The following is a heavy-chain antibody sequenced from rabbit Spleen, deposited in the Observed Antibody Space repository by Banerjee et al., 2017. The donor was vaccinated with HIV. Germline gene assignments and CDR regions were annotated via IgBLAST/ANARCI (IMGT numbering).Heavy chain of an antibody. V-gene: IGHV1S69*01. CDR2: IDGSGNT. CDR3: AGGIYI. J-gene: IGHJ4*02. Sequence: QSVEESGGRLVTPGTPLTLTCTASGFTISRYVMGWVRQAPGKGLEYIGAIDGSGNTYYASWAKGRFTISKTSTTVDLKMTSLTTEDTATYFCAGGIYIWGPGTLVTVS. CDR1: GFTISRYV.